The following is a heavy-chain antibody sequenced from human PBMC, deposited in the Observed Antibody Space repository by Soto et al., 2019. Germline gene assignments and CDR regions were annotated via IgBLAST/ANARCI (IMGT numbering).Heavy chain of an antibody. Sequence: QVQLVQSGAEVKKPGASVKVSCKASGYTFTSYDINWVRQATGQGLEWMGWMNPNSGNTGYAQKFQGRVTMTRNTSFSTAYMGLSSWRSEDAAVYYCARVPGIRYYGSGRCLLYWGQGTLVTVSS. CDR3: ARVPGIRYYGSGRCLLY. D-gene: IGHD3-10*01. J-gene: IGHJ4*02. CDR2: MNPNSGNT. CDR1: GYTFTSYD. V-gene: IGHV1-8*01.